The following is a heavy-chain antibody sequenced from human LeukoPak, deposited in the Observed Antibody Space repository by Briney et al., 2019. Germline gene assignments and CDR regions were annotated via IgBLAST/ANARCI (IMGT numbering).Heavy chain of an antibody. Sequence: SETLSLTCTVSGGSISSGSYYWSWIRQPAGKGLEWIGRIYTSGSTNYNPSLKSRVTISVDTSKNQFSLKLSSVTAADTAVYYCARARGSYQRYYFDYWGQGTLVTVSS. CDR2: IYTSGST. J-gene: IGHJ4*02. CDR3: ARARGSYQRYYFDY. D-gene: IGHD1-26*01. CDR1: GGSISSGSYY. V-gene: IGHV4-61*02.